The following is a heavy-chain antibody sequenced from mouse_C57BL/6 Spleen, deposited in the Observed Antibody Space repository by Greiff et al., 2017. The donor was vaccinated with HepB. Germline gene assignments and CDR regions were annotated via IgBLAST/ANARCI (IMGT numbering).Heavy chain of an antibody. J-gene: IGHJ1*03. CDR1: GYSITSGYY. CDR3: ARGTYWYFDV. V-gene: IGHV3-6*01. D-gene: IGHD3-3*01. CDR2: ISYDGSN. Sequence: EVQLQESGPGLVKPSQSLSLTCSVTGYSITSGYYWNWIRQFPGNKLEWMGYISYDGSNNYNPSLKNPISITRDTSKNQFFLKLNSVTTEDTATYYCARGTYWYFDVWGTGTTVTVSS.